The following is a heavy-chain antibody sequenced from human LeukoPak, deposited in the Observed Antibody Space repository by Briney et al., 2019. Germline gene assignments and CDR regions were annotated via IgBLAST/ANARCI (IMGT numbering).Heavy chain of an antibody. D-gene: IGHD2-15*01. J-gene: IGHJ4*02. V-gene: IGHV3-21*01. Sequence: GGSLRLSCAASGFTFSSYSMNWVRQAPGKGLEWVSSISSSSSYIYYADSVKGRFTISRDNAKNSLYLQMNSLRAEDTAVYYCARGLCSGGSCYSSPDYWGQGTLVIVSS. CDR2: ISSSSSYI. CDR3: ARGLCSGGSCYSSPDY. CDR1: GFTFSSYS.